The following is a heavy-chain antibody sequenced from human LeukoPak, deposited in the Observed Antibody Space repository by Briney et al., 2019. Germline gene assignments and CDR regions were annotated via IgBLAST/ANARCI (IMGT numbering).Heavy chain of an antibody. CDR3: ARTQDRIAARS. V-gene: IGHV5-51*01. D-gene: IGHD6-13*01. CDR1: GSSFTKYW. Sequence: EEPLNISSKGSGSSFTKYWIGWVRQMPGKGLEWMGIIYPRDSDTRYSPSFQGQVTISADKSIDTAYLQWSSLKASDTAIYYCARTQDRIAARSWGQGTLVTVSS. CDR2: IYPRDSDT. J-gene: IGHJ4*02.